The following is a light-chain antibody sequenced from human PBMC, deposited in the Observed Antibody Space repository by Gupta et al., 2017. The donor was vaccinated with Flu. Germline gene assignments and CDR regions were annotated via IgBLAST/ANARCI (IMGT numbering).Light chain of an antibody. V-gene: IGLV2-11*01. CDR3: CSYAGSYTWV. J-gene: IGLJ3*02. CDR2: DVG. CDR1: SSDIGEYSF. Sequence: QSALTQPRSVSGSPGQSVTISCTGTSSDIGEYSFVSWYQHHPGKAPKLLIFDVGKRPSGVPDRFSGSKSGNTASLTISGLLAEDEADYHCCSYAGSYTWVFGGGTKVTVL.